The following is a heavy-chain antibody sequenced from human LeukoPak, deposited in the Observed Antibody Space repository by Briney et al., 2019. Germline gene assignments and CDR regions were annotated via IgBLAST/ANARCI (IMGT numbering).Heavy chain of an antibody. Sequence: PGGSLRLSCAASGFTFSSYAMSWVRQAPGKGLEWVSAISGSGGSTYYADSVKRRITISRYNYKNPLYLQMNSLRAEDTAVYYCAKDWSYFDYWGQGTLVTVSS. V-gene: IGHV3-23*01. J-gene: IGHJ4*02. CDR2: ISGSGGST. CDR1: GFTFSSYA. CDR3: AKDWSYFDY.